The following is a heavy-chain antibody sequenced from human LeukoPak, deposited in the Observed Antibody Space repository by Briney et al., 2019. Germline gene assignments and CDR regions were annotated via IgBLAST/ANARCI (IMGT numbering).Heavy chain of an antibody. CDR2: IWYDGSNK. Sequence: GKSLRLSCAASGFTFSNYGMHWVRQAPGKGLEWVAVIWYDGSNKYYADSVKGRFTISRDNAKNSLYLQMNSLRAEDTAVYYCARGTYGGYALDYWGQGTLVTVSS. CDR3: ARGTYGGYALDY. V-gene: IGHV3-33*01. D-gene: IGHD5-12*01. CDR1: GFTFSNYG. J-gene: IGHJ4*02.